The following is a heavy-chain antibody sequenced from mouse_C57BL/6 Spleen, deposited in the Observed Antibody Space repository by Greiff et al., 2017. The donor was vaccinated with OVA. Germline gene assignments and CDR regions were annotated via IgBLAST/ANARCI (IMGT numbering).Heavy chain of an antibody. CDR2: IDPSDSET. D-gene: IGHD3-2*02. J-gene: IGHJ4*01. V-gene: IGHV1-52*01. CDR1: GYTFPSYW. Sequence: QVQLQQPGAELVRPGSSVKLSCKASGYTFPSYWMHWVKQRPIQGLEWIGNIDPSDSETHYNQKFKDKATLTVDKSSNTAYMQLSSLTSEDSTVYYCARRGPHSSGYDYAMDYWGQGTSVTVSS. CDR3: ARRGPHSSGYDYAMDY.